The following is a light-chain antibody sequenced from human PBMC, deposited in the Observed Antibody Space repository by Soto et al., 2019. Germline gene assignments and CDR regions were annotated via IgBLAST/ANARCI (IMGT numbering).Light chain of an antibody. CDR1: QSVSSY. V-gene: IGKV3-11*01. Sequence: EIVLTQSPATLSLSPGERATLSCRASQSVSSYLAWYHQKPGQAPRLLIYDASNRATGIPARFSGSGSGTDFTLTISSLEPEDFAVYYCQQRSNWPSYTFGQGTKLEIK. CDR3: QQRSNWPSYT. CDR2: DAS. J-gene: IGKJ2*01.